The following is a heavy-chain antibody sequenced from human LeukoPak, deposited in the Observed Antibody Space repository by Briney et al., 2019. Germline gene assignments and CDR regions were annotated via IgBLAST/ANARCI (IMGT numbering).Heavy chain of an antibody. CDR1: GFTFSSYN. J-gene: IGHJ4*02. CDR3: ARRPGYCSSTGCSPTPFDY. D-gene: IGHD2-2*01. V-gene: IGHV3-21*01. Sequence: PGGSLRLSCAASGFTFSSYNMNWVRQAPGKGLEWVSSISSSSNYIYYADSVKGRFTISRDNAKNSLYLQMNSLRAEDTAVYYCARRPGYCSSTGCSPTPFDYWGQGTLVTVSS. CDR2: ISSSSNYI.